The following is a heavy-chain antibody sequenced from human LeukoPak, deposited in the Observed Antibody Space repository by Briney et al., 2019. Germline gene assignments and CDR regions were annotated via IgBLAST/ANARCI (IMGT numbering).Heavy chain of an antibody. J-gene: IGHJ4*02. CDR3: ATTFPYCGDGTCAL. CDR2: INQDGNRV. D-gene: IGHD2-15*01. CDR1: GLRFSSYW. V-gene: IGHV3-7*01. Sequence: AGGSLRLSCAASGLRFSSYWMSWVRQAPGKGLEWVANINQDGNRVNYVDSVKGRVIISRDNANNELFLQMHSLRVEDTAIYYCATTFPYCGDGTCALGGQGAQVTVSS.